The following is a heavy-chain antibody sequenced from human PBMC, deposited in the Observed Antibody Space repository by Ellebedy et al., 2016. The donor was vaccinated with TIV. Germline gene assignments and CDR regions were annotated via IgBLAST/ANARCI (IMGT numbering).Heavy chain of an antibody. J-gene: IGHJ4*02. V-gene: IGHV4-59*01. Sequence: MPSETLSLTCTVSGVSISGSYWSWIRQSPGKGLEWIGYIYDIGSTLYNPALKSRVTISLDTSQGQFSLRLNSVTVADTGMYYCAGTATAVPEFDYWGRGTVVTVSA. D-gene: IGHD6-19*01. CDR1: GVSISGSY. CDR2: IYDIGST. CDR3: AGTATAVPEFDY.